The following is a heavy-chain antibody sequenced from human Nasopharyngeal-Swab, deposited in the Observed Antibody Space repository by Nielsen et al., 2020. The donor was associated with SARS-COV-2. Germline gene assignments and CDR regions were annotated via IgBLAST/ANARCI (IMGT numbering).Heavy chain of an antibody. CDR2: IRSKAYGGTT. J-gene: IGHJ4*02. Sequence: GGSLRLSCTASGLTFGDYAMSWVRQAPGKGLEWVGFIRSKAYGGTTEYAASVKGRFTISRDDSKSIAYLQMNSLKTEDTAVYYCTTSEEPHYFDYWGQGTLVTVSS. CDR1: GLTFGDYA. V-gene: IGHV3-49*04. CDR3: TTSEEPHYFDY.